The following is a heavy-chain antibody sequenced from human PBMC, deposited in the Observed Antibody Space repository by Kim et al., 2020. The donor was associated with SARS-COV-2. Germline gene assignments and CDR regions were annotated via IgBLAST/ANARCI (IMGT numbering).Heavy chain of an antibody. D-gene: IGHD1-26*01. CDR1: GYSFTSYW. V-gene: IGHV5-51*01. Sequence: GESLKISCKGSGYSFTSYWIGWVRQMPGKGLEWMGIIYPGDSDTRYSPSFQGQVTISADKYISTAYLQWSSLKASDTAMYYCATKISGSYDGFDYWGQGTLVTVSS. CDR3: ATKISGSYDGFDY. J-gene: IGHJ4*02. CDR2: IYPGDSDT.